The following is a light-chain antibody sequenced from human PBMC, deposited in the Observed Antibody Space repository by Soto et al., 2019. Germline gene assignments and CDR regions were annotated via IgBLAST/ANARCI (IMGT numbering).Light chain of an antibody. V-gene: IGKV3-11*01. Sequence: ETVLTQSPVTLSLSPGERATLSCRASQSVSRYIAWSQQKPGQAPRLLIYDASTRATAIPARFSGSGSGTEFSLTISSLEPEDFAVYYCQQRSNWPPYTFGQGTKLEIK. J-gene: IGKJ2*01. CDR2: DAS. CDR1: QSVSRY. CDR3: QQRSNWPPYT.